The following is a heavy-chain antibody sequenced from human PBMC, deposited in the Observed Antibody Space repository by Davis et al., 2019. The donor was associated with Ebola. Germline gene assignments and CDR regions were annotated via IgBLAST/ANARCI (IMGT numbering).Heavy chain of an antibody. V-gene: IGHV1-24*01. CDR3: ATTKSGMTRAGLETN. J-gene: IGHJ4*02. Sequence: ASVKVSCKVSGYTLTELSMYWVRQAPGKGLEWMGGFDPEDGETVYAQRFQGRVTMTEDTSTDTAYMELSSLRSEDTAVYYCATTKSGMTRAGLETNWGPGTLVTVSS. CDR1: GYTLTELS. D-gene: IGHD3-3*01. CDR2: FDPEDGET.